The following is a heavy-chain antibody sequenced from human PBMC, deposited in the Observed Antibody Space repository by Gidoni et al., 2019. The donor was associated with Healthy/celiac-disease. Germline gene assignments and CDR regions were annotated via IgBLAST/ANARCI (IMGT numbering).Heavy chain of an antibody. CDR2: INHSGST. Sequence: QLQLQLWGAGLLKPSETLSLTSAVYGGSFSGYYWSWIRQPPGKGLEWIGEINHSGSTNYNPSLKSRVTISVDTSKNQFSLKLSSVTAADTAVYYCARGVGMDVWGQGTTVTVSS. CDR1: GGSFSGYY. V-gene: IGHV4-34*01. J-gene: IGHJ6*02. CDR3: ARGVGMDV.